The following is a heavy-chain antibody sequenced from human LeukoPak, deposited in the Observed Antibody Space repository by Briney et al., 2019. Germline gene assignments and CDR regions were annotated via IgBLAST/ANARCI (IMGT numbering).Heavy chain of an antibody. CDR2: ISWNSGSI. CDR1: GFTFSSYA. J-gene: IGHJ6*03. V-gene: IGHV3-9*03. D-gene: IGHD3-22*01. CDR3: AKDSSGYPLHMDV. Sequence: GGSLRLSCAASGFTFSSYAMHWVRQAPGKGLEWVSGISWNSGSIGYADSVKGRFTISRDNAKNSLYLQMNSLRAEDMALYYCAKDSSGYPLHMDVWGKGTTVTVSS.